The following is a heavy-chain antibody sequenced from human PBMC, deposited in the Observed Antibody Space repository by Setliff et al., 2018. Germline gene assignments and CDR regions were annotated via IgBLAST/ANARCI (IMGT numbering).Heavy chain of an antibody. V-gene: IGHV4-38-2*01. J-gene: IGHJ4*02. Sequence: SETLSLTCAVSGYFISSGYYWGWIRQPPGKGLEWIGSLYHTGSTDYNPSLNSRVTISVDTSKNQFSLKLTSVTAADTAVYYCAGHASSGLQTFDFWGQGALVTVSS. D-gene: IGHD6-13*01. CDR1: GYFISSGYY. CDR2: LYHTGST. CDR3: AGHASSGLQTFDF.